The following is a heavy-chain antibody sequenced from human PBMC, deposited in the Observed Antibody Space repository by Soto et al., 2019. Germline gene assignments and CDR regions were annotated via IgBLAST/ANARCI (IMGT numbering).Heavy chain of an antibody. CDR1: GFTFSDYV. V-gene: IGHV3-33*01. J-gene: IGHJ4*02. D-gene: IGHD1-26*01. CDR2: IWYRGRDI. CDR3: ARDQGGQSGNFIFDN. Sequence: GGSLRLSCAASGFTFSDYVMHWVRQAPGKGLEWVAVIWYRGRDIFYADSVKGRFTISRDNSKNTLYLQLNSLRAEDTAVYYCARDQGGQSGNFIFDNWGQGTLVTVSS.